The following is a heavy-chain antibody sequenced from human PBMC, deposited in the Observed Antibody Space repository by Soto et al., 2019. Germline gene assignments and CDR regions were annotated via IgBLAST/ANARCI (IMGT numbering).Heavy chain of an antibody. J-gene: IGHJ4*02. CDR1: GCSFTSYW. Sequence: PGESLKISCKGSGCSFTSYWIGWVRQMPGKGLEWMGIIYPGDSDTRYSPSFQGQVTISADKSISTAYLQWSSLKASDTAMYYCARLGPYRSRFYYCDCWGQGTLVTVSS. V-gene: IGHV5-51*01. CDR3: ARLGPYRSRFYYCDC. CDR2: IYPGDSDT. D-gene: IGHD6-13*01.